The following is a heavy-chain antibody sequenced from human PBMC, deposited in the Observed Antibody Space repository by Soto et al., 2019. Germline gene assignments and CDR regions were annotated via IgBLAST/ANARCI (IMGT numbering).Heavy chain of an antibody. Sequence: SETLSLTCTFSGGSISSYYWSWIRQPPGKGLEWIGYIYYSGSTNYNPSLKSRVTISVDTSKNQFSLKLSSVTAADTAVYYCARDSGIAAAGTISYFDYWGQGTLVTVSS. V-gene: IGHV4-59*01. CDR2: IYYSGST. D-gene: IGHD6-13*01. CDR1: GGSISSYY. J-gene: IGHJ4*02. CDR3: ARDSGIAAAGTISYFDY.